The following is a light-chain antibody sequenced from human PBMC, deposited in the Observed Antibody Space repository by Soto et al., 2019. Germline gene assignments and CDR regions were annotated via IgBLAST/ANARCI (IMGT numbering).Light chain of an antibody. V-gene: IGKV3-20*01. CDR3: QHYGRSMYT. CDR2: GGC. CDR1: QSVVSTY. Sequence: EIVLTQSPGTLSLSPGERATLSCRASQSVVSTYFAWYQQKPGRAPRLLIYGGCGRATGIPDRFSGSGSGTDFTLTISRLEPEEFAVYYCQHYGRSMYTLGTGTKLEIK. J-gene: IGKJ2*01.